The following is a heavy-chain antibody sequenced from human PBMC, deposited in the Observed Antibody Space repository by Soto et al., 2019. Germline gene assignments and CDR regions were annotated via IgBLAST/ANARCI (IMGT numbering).Heavy chain of an antibody. CDR2: IYYSGST. J-gene: IGHJ4*02. CDR3: ARETYYYDSSGYNTYYFDY. Sequence: QVQLQESGPGLMKPSQTLSLTCTVSGGSISSGDYYWSWIRQPPGKGLEWIGYIYYSGSTYYNPSLKSRVTISVDTSKNQFSLKLSSVTAADTAVYYCARETYYYDSSGYNTYYFDYWGQGTLVTVSS. V-gene: IGHV4-30-4*01. D-gene: IGHD3-22*01. CDR1: GGSISSGDYY.